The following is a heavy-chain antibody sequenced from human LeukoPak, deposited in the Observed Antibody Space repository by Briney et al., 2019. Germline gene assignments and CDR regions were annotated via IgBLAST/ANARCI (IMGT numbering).Heavy chain of an antibody. D-gene: IGHD3-22*01. J-gene: IGHJ4*02. Sequence: GGSLRLSCAASGSTFSNYVMSWVRQAPGKGLEWVSSISGSGGSTYYADSVKGRFTISRDNSQNTLYLQMNSLRAEDTAVYYCAKVVVINYFDSWGQGTLVTVSS. CDR1: GSTFSNYV. V-gene: IGHV3-23*01. CDR2: ISGSGGST. CDR3: AKVVVINYFDS.